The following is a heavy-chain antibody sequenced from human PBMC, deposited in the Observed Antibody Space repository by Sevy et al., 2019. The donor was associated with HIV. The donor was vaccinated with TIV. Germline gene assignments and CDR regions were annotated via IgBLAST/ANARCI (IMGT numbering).Heavy chain of an antibody. CDR3: SKGGSGTGWFDP. CDR2: IRSKASGGTA. Sequence: GGSLRLSCRASGFNFGDYPMSWFRQAPGKGLAWVGFIRSKASGGTAQSAASEKGRFTISRDDSESIAYLQMNSLKIVDTAVYYCSKGGSGTGWFDPWGQGTLVTVSS. V-gene: IGHV3-49*03. D-gene: IGHD3-10*01. CDR1: GFNFGDYP. J-gene: IGHJ5*02.